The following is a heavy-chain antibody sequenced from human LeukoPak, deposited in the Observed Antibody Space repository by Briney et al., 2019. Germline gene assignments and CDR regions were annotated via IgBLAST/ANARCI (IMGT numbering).Heavy chain of an antibody. J-gene: IGHJ4*02. CDR1: GFSFSSYA. CDR2: ITGSGGSV. CDR3: AKDLGRYRNNYFDY. D-gene: IGHD1-26*01. Sequence: GGSLRLSCAASGFSFSSYAMNWVRQAPGKGLEWVSSITGSGGSVDYADSVKGRFTISRDDSKNTLYLQMNSLRAEDTAVYYCAKDLGRYRNNYFDYWGQGSPVTVSS. V-gene: IGHV3-23*01.